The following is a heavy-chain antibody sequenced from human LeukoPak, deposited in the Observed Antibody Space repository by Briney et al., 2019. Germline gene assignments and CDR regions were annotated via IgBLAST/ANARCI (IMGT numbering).Heavy chain of an antibody. V-gene: IGHV3-30*02. CDR1: GFTFSSYG. Sequence: GGSLRLSCAASGFTFSSYGMHWVRQAPGKGLEWVAFIRYDGSNKYYADSVKGRFTISRDNAKNSLYLQMNSLRAEDTAVYYCAREKRYYYYMDVWGKGTTVTISS. CDR2: IRYDGSNK. J-gene: IGHJ6*03. CDR3: AREKRYYYYMDV.